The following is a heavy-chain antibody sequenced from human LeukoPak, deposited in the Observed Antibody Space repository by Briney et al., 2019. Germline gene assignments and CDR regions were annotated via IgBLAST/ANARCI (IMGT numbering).Heavy chain of an antibody. V-gene: IGHV4-59*08. CDR2: IYYSGST. J-gene: IGHJ3*02. CDR3: ARVTITSAFDI. CDR1: GGSISSNY. D-gene: IGHD4-17*01. Sequence: SETLSLTCTVSGGSISSNYWSWIRQPPGKGLEWLGYIYYSGSTNYNPSLKSRVTMSVDTSKNQFSLKLSSVTAADTAVYYCARVTITSAFDIWGQGTVVTVSS.